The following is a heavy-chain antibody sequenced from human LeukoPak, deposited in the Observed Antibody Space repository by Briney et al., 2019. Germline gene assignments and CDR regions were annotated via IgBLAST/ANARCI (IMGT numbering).Heavy chain of an antibody. CDR1: GGSISSGDYY. J-gene: IGHJ5*02. CDR3: ARKYPDHWFDP. CDR2: IFYLGNT. Sequence: SQTLSLTCTVSGGSISSGDYYWSWIRQPPGKGLEWIGYIFYLGNTYYTPSLKSRVTISVDTSKNQFSLKLSSVTAADTAVYYCARKYPDHWFDPWGQGTLVTVSS. D-gene: IGHD6-6*01. V-gene: IGHV4-30-4*01.